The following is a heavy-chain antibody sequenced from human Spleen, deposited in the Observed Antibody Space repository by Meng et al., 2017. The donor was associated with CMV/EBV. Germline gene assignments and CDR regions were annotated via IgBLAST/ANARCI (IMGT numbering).Heavy chain of an antibody. J-gene: IGHJ3*02. CDR2: ISYDGSNK. CDR3: ARSRDCSSTSCHDAFDI. CDR1: GFTFSSYA. V-gene: IGHV3-30-3*01. D-gene: IGHD2-2*01. Sequence: GESLKISCAASGFTFSSYAMHWVRQAPGKGLEWVAVISYDGSNKYYADSVKGRFTISRDNSKNTLYLQMNSLRAEDTAVYYCARSRDCSSTSCHDAFDIWGQGTMVTVSS.